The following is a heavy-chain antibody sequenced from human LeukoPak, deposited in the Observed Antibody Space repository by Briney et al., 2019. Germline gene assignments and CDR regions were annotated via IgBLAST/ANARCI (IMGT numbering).Heavy chain of an antibody. Sequence: SETLSLTCTVSGGSISSSSYYWGWIRQPPGKGLEWIGSIYYSGSTYYNPSLKSRVTISVDTSKNQFSLKLSSVTAADTAVYYCARWPDCSGGSCLLDYWGQGTLATVSS. CDR3: ARWPDCSGGSCLLDY. D-gene: IGHD2-15*01. CDR2: IYYSGST. V-gene: IGHV4-39*07. CDR1: GGSISSSSYY. J-gene: IGHJ4*02.